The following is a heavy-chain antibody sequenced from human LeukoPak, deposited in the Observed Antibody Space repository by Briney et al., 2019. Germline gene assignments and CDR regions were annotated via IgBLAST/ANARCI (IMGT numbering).Heavy chain of an antibody. D-gene: IGHD3-16*02. CDR2: ISSSGSTI. CDR3: ARGDYDYVWGSYRYYDY. J-gene: IGHJ4*02. V-gene: IGHV3-48*03. Sequence: GGSLRLSCAASGFTFSSYEMNWVRQAPGKGLEWVSYISSSGSTIYYADSVEGRFTISRDNAKNSLYLQMNSLRAEDTAVYYCARGDYDYVWGSYRYYDYWGQGTLVTVSS. CDR1: GFTFSSYE.